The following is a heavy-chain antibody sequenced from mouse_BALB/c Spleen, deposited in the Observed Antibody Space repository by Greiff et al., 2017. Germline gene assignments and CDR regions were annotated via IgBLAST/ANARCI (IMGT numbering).Heavy chain of an antibody. J-gene: IGHJ2*01. CDR3: ARETTVVADY. CDR1: GFTFTDYY. CDR2: IRNKANGYTT. D-gene: IGHD1-1*01. V-gene: IGHV7-3*02. Sequence: EVRRVESGGGLVQPGGSLRLSCATSGFTFTDYYMSWVRQPPGKALEWLGFIRNKANGYTTEYSASVKGRFTISRDNSQSILYLQMNTLRAEDSATYYCARETTVVADYWGQGTTLTVSS.